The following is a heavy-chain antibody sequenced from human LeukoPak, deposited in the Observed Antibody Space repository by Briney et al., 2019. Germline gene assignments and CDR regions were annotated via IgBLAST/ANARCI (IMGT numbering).Heavy chain of an antibody. CDR2: ISGSGGST. CDR3: AKSRPSYSSSWYDH. V-gene: IGHV3-23*01. CDR1: GFTFTSYA. D-gene: IGHD6-13*01. J-gene: IGHJ5*02. Sequence: GGSLRLSCAASGFTFTSYAMSWVRQAPGKGLEWVSAISGSGGSTYYADPVKGRFTISRDNSKNTLYLQMNSLRAEDTAVYYCAKSRPSYSSSWYDHWGQGTLVTVSS.